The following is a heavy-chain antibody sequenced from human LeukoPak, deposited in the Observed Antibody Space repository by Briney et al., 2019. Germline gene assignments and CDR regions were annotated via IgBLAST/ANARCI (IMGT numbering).Heavy chain of an antibody. CDR2: INPNSGGT. J-gene: IGHJ6*02. CDR3: ARVRIGQQLDKYYYYAMDV. V-gene: IGHV1-2*02. CDR1: GYTFTDYY. Sequence: ASVKVSCKASGYTFTDYYMHWVRQAPGQGREGMGWINPNSGGTNYAQKFQGRLTLNTDPSISTAYMEVSRLRSDHPAVYYCARVRIGQQLDKYYYYAMDVWGQGTTVTVSS. D-gene: IGHD6-13*01.